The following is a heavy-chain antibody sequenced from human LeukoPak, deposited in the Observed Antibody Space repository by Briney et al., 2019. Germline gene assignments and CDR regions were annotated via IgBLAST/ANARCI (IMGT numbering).Heavy chain of an antibody. V-gene: IGHV3-23*01. J-gene: IGHJ5*02. CDR3: AKGSYYDSTPNWFDP. CDR1: GFTFSSYA. CDR2: ISGSGGST. Sequence: PGGSLRLSCAASGFTFSSYAMSWVRQAPGKGLEWVLAISGSGGSTYYADSVKGRFTISRDNSKNTLYLQMNSLRAEDTAVYYCAKGSYYDSTPNWFDPWGQGTLVTVSS. D-gene: IGHD3-22*01.